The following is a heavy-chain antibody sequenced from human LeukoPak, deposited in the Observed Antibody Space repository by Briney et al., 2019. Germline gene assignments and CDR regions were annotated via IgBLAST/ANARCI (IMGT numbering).Heavy chain of an antibody. CDR2: INPNSGGT. J-gene: IGHJ3*02. CDR1: GYTFTGYY. D-gene: IGHD3-10*01. CDR3: ARGSLLDYYGSGSYYDDAFDI. V-gene: IGHV1-2*02. Sequence: ASVKVSCKASGYTFTGYYMHWVRQAPGQGLEWMGWINPNSGGTNYAQKFQGRVTMTRDTSISTAYMELSRLRSDDTAVYYCARGSLLDYYGSGSYYDDAFDIWGQGAMVTVSS.